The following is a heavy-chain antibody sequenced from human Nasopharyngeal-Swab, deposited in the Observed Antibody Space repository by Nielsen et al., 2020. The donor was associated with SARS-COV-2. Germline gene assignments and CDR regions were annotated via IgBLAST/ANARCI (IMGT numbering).Heavy chain of an antibody. CDR3: ARATMIVVVIGAFDI. V-gene: IGHV4-31*02. J-gene: IGHJ3*02. CDR2: IYYSGST. Sequence: WVRQRPWKGLEWIGYIYYSGSTYYNPSLKSRVTISVDTSKNQFSLKLSSVTAADTAVYYCARATMIVVVIGAFDIWGQGTMVTVSS. D-gene: IGHD3-22*01.